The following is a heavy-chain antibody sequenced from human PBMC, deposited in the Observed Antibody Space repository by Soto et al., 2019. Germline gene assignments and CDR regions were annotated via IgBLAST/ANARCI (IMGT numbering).Heavy chain of an antibody. CDR3: AKDGNWLDVYFDV. CDR2: IRSRANNYAT. CDR1: GFIFSGSA. D-gene: IGHD6-19*01. Sequence: EVRLVESGGGLVQPGGSLKLSCAASGFIFSGSAIHWVRQAPGKGLEWVGRIRSRANNYATSSGASVRGRFTFFRDDSKNMAYLQMTNLRAEDTAVYYCAKDGNWLDVYFDVWGQGTPVTVSS. J-gene: IGHJ4*02. V-gene: IGHV3-73*02.